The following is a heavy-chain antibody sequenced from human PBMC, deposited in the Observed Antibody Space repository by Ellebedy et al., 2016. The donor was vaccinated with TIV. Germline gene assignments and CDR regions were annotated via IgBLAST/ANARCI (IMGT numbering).Heavy chain of an antibody. CDR3: ARGPNYFDY. J-gene: IGHJ4*02. CDR1: GFTFSSYA. V-gene: IGHV3-30-3*01. CDR2: ISYDGSNK. Sequence: GESLKIFXAASGFTFSSYAMHWVRQAPGKGLEWVAVISYDGSNKYYADSVKGRFTISRDNSKNTLYLQMNSLRAEDTAVYYCARGPNYFDYWGQGTLVTVSS.